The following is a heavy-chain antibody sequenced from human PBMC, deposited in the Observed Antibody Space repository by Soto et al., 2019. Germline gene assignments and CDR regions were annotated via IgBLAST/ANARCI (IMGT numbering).Heavy chain of an antibody. CDR3: ARDRRITMIVGPDDAFDI. V-gene: IGHV3-33*01. D-gene: IGHD3-22*01. CDR2: IWYDGSNK. CDR1: GFTFSSYG. Sequence: QVQLVESGGGVVQPGRSLRLSCAASGFTFSSYGMHWVRQAPGKGLEWVAVIWYDGSNKYYADSVKGRFTISRDNSKNTLYLQMNSLRAEDTAVYYCARDRRITMIVGPDDAFDIWGQGTMVTVSS. J-gene: IGHJ3*02.